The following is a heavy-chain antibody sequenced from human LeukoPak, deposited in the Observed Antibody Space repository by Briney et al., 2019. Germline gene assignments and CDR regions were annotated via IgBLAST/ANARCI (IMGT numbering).Heavy chain of an antibody. CDR1: GFTLSSYS. D-gene: IGHD1-26*01. Sequence: AGVYLRLPCAASGFTLSSYSMNWVRQAPGKGLEWVSSISSSSSYTYYADSVKGRFTISRDNAKNSLYLQMNSLRAEDTAVYYCASLTDIEEGAVRYWGQGTLVTVSS. CDR2: ISSSSSYT. J-gene: IGHJ4*02. CDR3: ASLTDIEEGAVRY. V-gene: IGHV3-21*01.